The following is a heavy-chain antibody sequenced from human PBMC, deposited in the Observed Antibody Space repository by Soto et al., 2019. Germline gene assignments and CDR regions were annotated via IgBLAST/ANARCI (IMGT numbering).Heavy chain of an antibody. CDR1: GFPFDSHG. Sequence: QVQLVESGGGAVQPGRSLRLSCAASGFPFDSHGTHWVRQSRGKGLEWVAVISSDGNNRYYADSVNGRFTISRDNFNNILYLQMSSLRAEDTSVYYCAKDLLPNTVTTCGSWGQGTLVTVSS. CDR3: AKDLLPNTVTTCGS. D-gene: IGHD4-17*01. V-gene: IGHV3-30*18. CDR2: ISSDGNNR. J-gene: IGHJ5*02.